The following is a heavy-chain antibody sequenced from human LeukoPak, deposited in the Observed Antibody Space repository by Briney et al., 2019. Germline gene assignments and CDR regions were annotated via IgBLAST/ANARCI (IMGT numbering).Heavy chain of an antibody. J-gene: IGHJ4*02. Sequence: GGSLRLSCAVSGFSVSGYWMTWVRQAPGRGLEWVANIKQDGSEKNYVDSVKGRFTISRDNAENSLFLQMNSLRVEDTAVYYCAREWQGGIAAAGTRIEGDYWGQGTLVAVSS. CDR1: GFSVSGYW. CDR2: IKQDGSEK. V-gene: IGHV3-7*01. D-gene: IGHD6-13*01. CDR3: AREWQGGIAAAGTRIEGDY.